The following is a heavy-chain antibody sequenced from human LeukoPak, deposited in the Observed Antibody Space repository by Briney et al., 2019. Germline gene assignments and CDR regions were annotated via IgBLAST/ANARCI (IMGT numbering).Heavy chain of an antibody. CDR2: IYYSGST. CDR1: GGSISSYY. D-gene: IGHD6-19*01. J-gene: IGHJ3*02. CDR3: ARARQWLDAFDI. V-gene: IGHV4-59*01. Sequence: KPSETLSLTCTFSGGSISSYYWSWIRQPPGKGLEWIGYIYYSGSTNYNPSLKSRVTISVDTSKNQFSLKLSSVTAADTAVYYCARARQWLDAFDIWGQGTMVTVSS.